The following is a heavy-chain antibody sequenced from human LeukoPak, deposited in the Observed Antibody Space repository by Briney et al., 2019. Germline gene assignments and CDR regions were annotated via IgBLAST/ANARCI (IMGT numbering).Heavy chain of an antibody. Sequence: PSETLSLTCAVYGGSSSGYSWSWIRQPPGKGLEWIGEINHSESTNYNPSLKSRVTMSVDTSKNQFSLKLSSVTAADTAVYYCARGGRGLFGVVVPAATYDHDAFDIWGQGTMVTVSS. CDR1: GGSSSGYS. V-gene: IGHV4-34*01. J-gene: IGHJ3*02. D-gene: IGHD2-2*01. CDR2: INHSEST. CDR3: ARGGRGLFGVVVPAATYDHDAFDI.